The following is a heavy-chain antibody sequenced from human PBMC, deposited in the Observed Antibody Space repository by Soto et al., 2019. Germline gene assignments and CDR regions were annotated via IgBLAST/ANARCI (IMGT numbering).Heavy chain of an antibody. Sequence: QVQLQESGPGLVKPSQTLSLTCTVSGGSISSGGYYWSWIRQQPGKGLDPQHPGKGLEWVWYIYYSGCTSYNPSLKSRVTISVDTSKNQSSLKLRSVTAADPAVYYCARSISPWGQGTLVTVSS. V-gene: IGHV4-31*03. CDR3: ARSISP. CDR1: GGSISSGGYY. J-gene: IGHJ5*02. CDR2: IYYSGCT. D-gene: IGHD3-3*01.